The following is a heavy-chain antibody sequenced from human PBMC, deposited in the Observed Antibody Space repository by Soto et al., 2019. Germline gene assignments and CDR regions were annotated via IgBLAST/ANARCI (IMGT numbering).Heavy chain of an antibody. CDR3: ARDFALPPDYYYYGVDV. Sequence: PGGSLRLSCAASGFTFSSYWMSWVRQAPGKGLEWVANIKQDGSEKYYVDSVKGRFTISRDNAKNSLYLQMNSLRAEDTAVYYCARDFALPPDYYYYGVDVWGQGTTVTVSS. CDR2: IKQDGSEK. J-gene: IGHJ6*02. V-gene: IGHV3-7*03. CDR1: GFTFSSYW.